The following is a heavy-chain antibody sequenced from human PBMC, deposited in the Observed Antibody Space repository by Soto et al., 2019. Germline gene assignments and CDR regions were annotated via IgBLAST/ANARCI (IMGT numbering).Heavy chain of an antibody. J-gene: IGHJ6*02. V-gene: IGHV3-33*01. CDR1: GFTFSSFG. Sequence: PGGSLRLSCAASGFTFSSFGMHWVRQAPGKGLEWVSLIWYDGSKKSYGDSVKGRFTISRDNSRNTVYLQMNSLRADDTAVYYCARDASYYSLWSGYYPSRNGMDVWGQGATVTVSS. D-gene: IGHD3-3*01. CDR3: ARDASYYSLWSGYYPSRNGMDV. CDR2: IWYDGSKK.